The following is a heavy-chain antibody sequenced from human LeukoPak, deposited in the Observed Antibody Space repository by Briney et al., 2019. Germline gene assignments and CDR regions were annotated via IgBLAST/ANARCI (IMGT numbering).Heavy chain of an antibody. CDR1: GFTVSGYG. J-gene: IGHJ4*02. D-gene: IGHD6-13*01. CDR3: ARDRSNSWTFDY. Sequence: GGSLRLPCAASGFTVSGYGMHWVRQAPGKGREWRAVISYDGSHIYNAESVKGRFTNSRDSSKNTLYLQMNRLRTDETAVYYSARDRSNSWTFDYWGQGTLVTVSS. V-gene: IGHV3-30*03. CDR2: ISYDGSHI.